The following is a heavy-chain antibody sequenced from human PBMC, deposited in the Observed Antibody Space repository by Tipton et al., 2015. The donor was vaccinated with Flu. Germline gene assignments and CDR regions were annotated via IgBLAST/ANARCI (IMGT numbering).Heavy chain of an antibody. J-gene: IGHJ4*02. CDR2: ISGSGGST. V-gene: IGHV3-23*01. CDR1: GFTFSSYA. CDR3: AKGYSSSWYVVDY. Sequence: SLRLSCAASGFTFSSYAMTWVRQAPGKGLEWVSAISGSGGSTYYADSVKGRFTISRDNSKNTLYLQMNSLRAEDTAVYYCAKGYSSSWYVVDYWGQGTLVTVSS. D-gene: IGHD6-13*01.